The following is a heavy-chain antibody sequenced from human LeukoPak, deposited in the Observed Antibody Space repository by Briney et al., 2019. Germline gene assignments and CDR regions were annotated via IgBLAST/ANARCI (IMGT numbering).Heavy chain of an antibody. V-gene: IGHV4-39*07. CDR1: GGSISSNSYY. D-gene: IGHD3-3*01. CDR2: IHYGGST. J-gene: IGHJ5*02. CDR3: ARGAHYDFWSGAPSGWFDP. Sequence: SETLSLTCTVSGGSISSNSYYWGRIRQPPGKGLQRLGSIHYGGSTYYNPSLKSRVTISVDTSKNQFSLKLSSVTAADTAVYYCARGAHYDFWSGAPSGWFDPWGQGTLVTVSS.